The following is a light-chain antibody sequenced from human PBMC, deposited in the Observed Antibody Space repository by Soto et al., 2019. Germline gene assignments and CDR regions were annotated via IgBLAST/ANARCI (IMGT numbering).Light chain of an antibody. CDR1: QSVSSS. Sequence: EIVMTQSPATLSVSPGERATLSCRASQSVSSSLAWYQKKPGQAPRLLIYGASTRAPGIPDRFSGSGSGTEFTLTISSLQSEDFAVYYCQQYNNWWTFGQGTRVEIK. J-gene: IGKJ1*01. CDR2: GAS. CDR3: QQYNNWWT. V-gene: IGKV3-15*01.